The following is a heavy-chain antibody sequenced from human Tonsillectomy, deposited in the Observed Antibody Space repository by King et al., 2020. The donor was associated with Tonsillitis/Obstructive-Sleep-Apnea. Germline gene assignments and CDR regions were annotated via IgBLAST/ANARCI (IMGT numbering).Heavy chain of an antibody. CDR3: ARDLASNLRPSRSNYYYYYYMDV. V-gene: IGHV3-20*04. CDR2: INWNGGST. Sequence: VQLVESGGGVVRPGGSLRLSCAASGFTFDDYGMSWVRQAPGKGLEWVSGINWNGGSTGYADSVKGRFTISRDNAKNSLYLQMNSLRAEDTALYYCARDLASNLRPSRSNYYYYYYMDVWGKGTTVTVSS. CDR1: GFTFDDYG. J-gene: IGHJ6*03. D-gene: IGHD6-19*01.